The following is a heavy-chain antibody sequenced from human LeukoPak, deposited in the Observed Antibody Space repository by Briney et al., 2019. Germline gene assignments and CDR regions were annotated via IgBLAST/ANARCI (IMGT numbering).Heavy chain of an antibody. Sequence: GGSLRLSCAASGFTFSSYSMNWVRQAPGKGLEWVSYISSSSSTIYYADSVKGRFTISRDNAKNSLYLQMNSLRAEDTAMYYCASLTDILTGYYNYYYYGMDVWGQGTTVTVSS. D-gene: IGHD3-9*01. CDR3: ASLTDILTGYYNYYYYGMDV. CDR2: ISSSSSTI. J-gene: IGHJ6*02. CDR1: GFTFSSYS. V-gene: IGHV3-48*04.